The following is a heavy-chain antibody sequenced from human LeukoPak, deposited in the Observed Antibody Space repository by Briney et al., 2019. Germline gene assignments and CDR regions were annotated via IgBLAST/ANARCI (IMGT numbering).Heavy chain of an antibody. CDR1: GYTFTSYD. V-gene: IGHV1-8*02. J-gene: IGHJ6*03. Sequence: GASVKVSCKASGYTFTSYDINWVRQATGQGLEWMGWMNPNSGNTGHAQKFQGRVTMTRDMSTSTVYMELSSLRSEDTAVYYCARERVGTTVTTTDYYYYMDVWGKGTTVTVSS. CDR2: MNPNSGNT. CDR3: ARERVGTTVTTTDYYYYMDV. D-gene: IGHD4-17*01.